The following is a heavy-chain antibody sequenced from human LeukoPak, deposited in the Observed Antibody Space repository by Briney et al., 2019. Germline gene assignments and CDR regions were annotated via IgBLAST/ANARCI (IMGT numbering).Heavy chain of an antibody. D-gene: IGHD1-7*01. Sequence: ASVKVSCKASGYTFTSYYMHWVRRAPGQGLEWMGIINPSGGSTSYAQKFQGRVTMTRDMSTSTVYMELSSLRSEDTAVYYCARDSGKLELRYYFDYWGQGTLVTVSS. CDR3: ARDSGKLELRYYFDY. J-gene: IGHJ4*02. CDR1: GYTFTSYY. V-gene: IGHV1-46*01. CDR2: INPSGGST.